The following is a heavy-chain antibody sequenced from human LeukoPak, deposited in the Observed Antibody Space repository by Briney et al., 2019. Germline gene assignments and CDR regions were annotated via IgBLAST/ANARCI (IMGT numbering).Heavy chain of an antibody. CDR3: ARDGTVIGQIAY. J-gene: IGHJ4*02. V-gene: IGHV4-39*07. Sequence: SETLSLTCTVSGGSITSRAYYWGWLRQPPGTGLEWIGSVYYSGSTYHNPSLKSRVTMSVDTSKNQFSLKLSSVTAADTAVYYCARDGTVIGQIAYWGQGTLVTVSS. CDR1: GGSITSRAYY. CDR2: VYYSGST. D-gene: IGHD3-16*02.